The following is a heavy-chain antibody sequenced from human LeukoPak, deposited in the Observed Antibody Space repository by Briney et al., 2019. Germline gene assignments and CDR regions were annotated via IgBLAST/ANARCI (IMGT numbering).Heavy chain of an antibody. J-gene: IGHJ4*02. V-gene: IGHV3-48*01. D-gene: IGHD3-16*01. CDR3: AKGDSYDYVWGSYEV. CDR1: GFTFSSYS. Sequence: GGTPRLSCAASGFTFSSYSMNWVRQAPGKGLEWVSYISSSSSTIYYADSVKGRFTISRDNAKNSLYLQMNSLRAEDTAVYYCAKGDSYDYVWGSYEVWGQGTLVTVSS. CDR2: ISSSSSTI.